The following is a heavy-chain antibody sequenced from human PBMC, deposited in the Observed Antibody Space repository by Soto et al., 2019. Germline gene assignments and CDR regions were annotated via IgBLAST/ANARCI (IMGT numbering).Heavy chain of an antibody. CDR2: TYYRSKWYN. CDR1: GDSVSSNSAA. CDR3: ARSVIAAAGRALHLDD. Sequence: PSQTLSLTCAISGDSVSSNSAAWNWIGQSPSRGLEWLGRTYYRSKWYNDYAVSVKSRITINPDTSKNQFSLQLNSVTPEDTAVYYCARSVIAAAGRALHLDDSGQGTLVTGSS. V-gene: IGHV6-1*01. D-gene: IGHD6-13*01. J-gene: IGHJ4*02.